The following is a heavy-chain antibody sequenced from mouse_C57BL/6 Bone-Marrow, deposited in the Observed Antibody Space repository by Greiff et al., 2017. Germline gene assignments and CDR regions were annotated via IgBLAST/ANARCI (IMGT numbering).Heavy chain of an antibody. V-gene: IGHV5-4*01. CDR2: ISAGGSYT. D-gene: IGHD2-3*01. CDR1: GFTFSSYA. Sequence: EVQGVESGGGLVKPGGSLTLSCAASGFTFSSYAMSWVRQTPDKRLEWVATISAGGSYTYYPDTVKGRFTISRDNAKNNRYLQMSQLKSEDTAMYYCARDPRWLLLDYWGQGTTLTVSA. J-gene: IGHJ2*01. CDR3: ARDPRWLLLDY.